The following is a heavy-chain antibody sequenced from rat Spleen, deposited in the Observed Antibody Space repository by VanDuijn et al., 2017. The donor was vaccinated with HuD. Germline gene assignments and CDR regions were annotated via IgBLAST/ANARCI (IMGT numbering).Heavy chain of an antibody. J-gene: IGHJ2*01. CDR3: ARRHYGYTDYFDY. Sequence: EVQLVESGGGRVQTGRSLKLYCVASGITFNNYWMTWIRKAPGKGLEWVASISNAGDTYYPDSVKGRFSISRENAKSTTYLHMNSLRSEDTATYYCARRHYGYTDYFDYWGQGVMVTVSS. CDR2: ISNAGDT. CDR1: GITFNNYW. V-gene: IGHV5-31*01. D-gene: IGHD1-9*01.